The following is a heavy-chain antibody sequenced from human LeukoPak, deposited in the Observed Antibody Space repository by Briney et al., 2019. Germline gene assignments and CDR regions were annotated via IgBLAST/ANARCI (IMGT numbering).Heavy chain of an antibody. J-gene: IGHJ4*02. CDR1: GFTFSSYS. CDR3: ARRHDSSGYYPDY. Sequence: GGSLRLSCAASGFTFSSYSMNWVRQAPGKGLEWVSYISSSSSTIYYADSVKGRFTISRDNAKNSLYLQMNSLRDEDTAVYYCARRHDSSGYYPDYWAQGTLVTVSS. CDR2: ISSSSSTI. V-gene: IGHV3-48*02. D-gene: IGHD3-22*01.